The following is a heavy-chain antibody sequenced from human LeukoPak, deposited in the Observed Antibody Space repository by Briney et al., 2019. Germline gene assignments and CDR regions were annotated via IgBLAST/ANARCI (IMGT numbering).Heavy chain of an antibody. J-gene: IGHJ6*02. D-gene: IGHD6-13*01. V-gene: IGHV5-51*01. Sequence: PGGSLKISRKGSGYDFTTLWIAWVRQVPGKGLEWMVIIYPDGSTVKYTPSFQGQVTISADKSINTAYLQWSSLKASDTAMYYCARHRAAGGGYYYGMDVWGQGTTVTVSS. CDR1: GYDFTTLW. CDR3: ARHRAAGGGYYYGMDV. CDR2: IYPDGSTV.